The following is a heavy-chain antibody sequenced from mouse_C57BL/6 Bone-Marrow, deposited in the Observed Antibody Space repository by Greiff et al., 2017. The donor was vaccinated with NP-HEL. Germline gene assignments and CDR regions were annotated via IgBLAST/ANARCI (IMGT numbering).Heavy chain of an antibody. CDR1: GYTFTSYG. CDR2: IYPRSGIT. D-gene: IGHD3-2*02. Sequence: VQVVESGAELARPGASVKLSCKASGYTFTSYGISWVKQRTGQGLEWIGEIYPRSGITYYNEKFKGKATLTADKSSSTAYMELRSLTSEDSAVYFCAGDSSGTDYWGQGTTLTVSS. CDR3: AGDSSGTDY. J-gene: IGHJ2*01. V-gene: IGHV1-81*01.